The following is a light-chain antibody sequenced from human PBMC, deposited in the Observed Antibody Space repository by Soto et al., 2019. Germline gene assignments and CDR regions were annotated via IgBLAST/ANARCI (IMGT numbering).Light chain of an antibody. CDR3: QQYGGSPRIT. Sequence: EIVLTQSPATLSLSPGERATLSCRASQSLSSVYLAWYQQRPGQPPRLLIYGASNRATGIPDRFSGSGSGTDFTLIINRLEPEDVAIYYCQQYGGSPRITFGQGTRLEI. CDR1: QSLSSVY. CDR2: GAS. J-gene: IGKJ5*01. V-gene: IGKV3-20*01.